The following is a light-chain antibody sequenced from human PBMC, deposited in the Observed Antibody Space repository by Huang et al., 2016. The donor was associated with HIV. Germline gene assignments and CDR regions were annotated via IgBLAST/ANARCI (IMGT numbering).Light chain of an antibody. CDR2: AAS. V-gene: IGKV3-20*01. J-gene: IGKJ1*01. CDR3: QQYALSPWT. Sequence: EIVLTQSPGTLSLSPGQRLTLSGRASQTVSNDYLAWYQQKPGQSPRLLIYAASTRAAGIPDRFSGSGSATDFILTVSRLEPEDSAVYYCQQYALSPWTFGHGTKVEI. CDR1: QTVSNDY.